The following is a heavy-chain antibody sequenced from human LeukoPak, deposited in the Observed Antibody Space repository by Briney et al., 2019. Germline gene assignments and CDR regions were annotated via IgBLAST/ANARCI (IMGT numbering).Heavy chain of an antibody. Sequence: ASVKVSCKASGYTFTGYYMHWVRQAPGQGLEWMGWINPNSGGTNYAQKFQGGVTMTRDTSISTAYMELSRLRSDDTAVYYCARAGVIYYDSSGYYFDYWGQGTLVTVSS. V-gene: IGHV1-2*02. CDR1: GYTFTGYY. CDR2: INPNSGGT. J-gene: IGHJ4*02. CDR3: ARAGVIYYDSSGYYFDY. D-gene: IGHD3-22*01.